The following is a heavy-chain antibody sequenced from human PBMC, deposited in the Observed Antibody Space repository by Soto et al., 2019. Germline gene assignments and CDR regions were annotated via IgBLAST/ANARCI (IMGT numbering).Heavy chain of an antibody. CDR3: AREGYSSSRAYYFDY. V-gene: IGHV1-69*13. CDR1: GGTFSSYA. Sequence: ASVKVSFKASGGTFSSYAISWVRQAPGQGLEWMGGIIPIFGTANYAQKFQGRVTITADESTSTAYMELSSLRSEDTAVYYCAREGYSSSRAYYFDYWGQGTLVTVYS. CDR2: IIPIFGTA. D-gene: IGHD6-6*01. J-gene: IGHJ4*02.